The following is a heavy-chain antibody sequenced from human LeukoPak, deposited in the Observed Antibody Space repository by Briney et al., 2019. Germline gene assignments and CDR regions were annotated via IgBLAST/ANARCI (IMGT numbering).Heavy chain of an antibody. D-gene: IGHD3-10*01. Sequence: PGGSLRLSCAASGFTFDDYAMHWVRQAPGKGLEWVSLISWDGGRTYYADSVKGRFTISRDNSKNSLYLQMNSLRAEDTALYYCAKDKFDDSGSYYLDYWGQGTLVTVSS. V-gene: IGHV3-43D*03. J-gene: IGHJ4*02. CDR3: AKDKFDDSGSYYLDY. CDR2: ISWDGGRT. CDR1: GFTFDDYA.